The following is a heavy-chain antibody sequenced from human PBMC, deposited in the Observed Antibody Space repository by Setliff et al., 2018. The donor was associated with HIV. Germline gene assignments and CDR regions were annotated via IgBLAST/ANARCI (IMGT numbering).Heavy chain of an antibody. Sequence: SETLSLTCTVSGGSISTSNYYWGWVRQPPGKGLEWVGNVDYTGSTYYNPSLKSRLTISVDTSKNHFSLRLSSVTAADTAVYYCARGYSSSWSLNYWGQGTLVTVSS. D-gene: IGHD6-13*01. CDR1: GGSISTSNYY. V-gene: IGHV4-39*02. J-gene: IGHJ4*02. CDR2: VDYTGST. CDR3: ARGYSSSWSLNY.